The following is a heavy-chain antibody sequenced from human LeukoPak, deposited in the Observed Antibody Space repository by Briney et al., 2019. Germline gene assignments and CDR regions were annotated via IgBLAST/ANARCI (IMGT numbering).Heavy chain of an antibody. Sequence: GGSLRLSCAASGFIFSHDAMHWVRQAPGKGLEWVAFIWFDGSNKHYADSVKGRFTISRDNSEDTLYLQMNSLRAEDTAVYYCVRDPSGSGFAFDSWGQGALVTVSS. D-gene: IGHD1-1*01. CDR2: IWFDGSNK. J-gene: IGHJ4*02. CDR3: VRDPSGSGFAFDS. CDR1: GFIFSHDA. V-gene: IGHV3-33*01.